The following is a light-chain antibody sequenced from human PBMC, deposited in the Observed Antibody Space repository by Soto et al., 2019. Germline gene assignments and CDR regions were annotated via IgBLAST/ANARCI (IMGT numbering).Light chain of an antibody. CDR2: KAS. J-gene: IGKJ1*01. CDR3: QHYNSYSEA. Sequence: DIQMTQSPSTLSGSVGDRVTITCRASQTISSWLAWYQQKPGKAPKLLIYKASTLKSGVPSRFGGSGSGTEFTLTISSLKPDDFATYYCQHYNSYSEAFGKGTKVELK. V-gene: IGKV1-5*03. CDR1: QTISSW.